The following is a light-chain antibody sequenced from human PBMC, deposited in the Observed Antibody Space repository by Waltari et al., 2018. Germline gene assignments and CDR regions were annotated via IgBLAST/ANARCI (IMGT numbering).Light chain of an antibody. J-gene: IGKJ2*01. CDR3: HQYNNWPPYT. CDR2: GAS. CDR1: QNVNTN. Sequence: EVVMTQSPATLSVSPGERATLPCRASQNVNTNVAWYQQKPGQPPRLLIYGASTTATGIPARFSGSGSGTEFTLTISSLQSEDFAVYYCHQYNNWPPYTFGQGTKVEIK. V-gene: IGKV3-15*01.